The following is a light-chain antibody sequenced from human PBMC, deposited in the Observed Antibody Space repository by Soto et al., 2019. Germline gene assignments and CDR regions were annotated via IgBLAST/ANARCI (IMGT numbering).Light chain of an antibody. CDR1: SSDVGGYNY. Sequence: QSVLTQPRSVSGSPGQSVTISCTGTSSDVGGYNYVSWYQQHPGKAPKLVIYDVSKRPSGVPDRFSGSKSGNTASLTVSGLQAEDEADYSCCSYAGTYTQWVFCGGTQLTVL. J-gene: IGLJ3*02. CDR2: DVS. CDR3: CSYAGTYTQWV. V-gene: IGLV2-11*01.